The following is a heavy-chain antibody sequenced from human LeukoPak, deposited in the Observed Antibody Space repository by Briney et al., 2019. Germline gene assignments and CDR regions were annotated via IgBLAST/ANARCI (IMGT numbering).Heavy chain of an antibody. CDR1: GASTIINY. D-gene: IGHD6-6*01. CDR2: IYYSGST. J-gene: IGHJ4*02. Sequence: SETLSLTFTVSGASTIINYWSGVRQPPGRGLEWIGYIYYSGSTNYNPSLKSRVTISLDTSKNQFSLNLSSLAAADTAVYYWASTAGPSSLGYSDYWGQGTLVTVSS. CDR3: ASTAGPSSLGYSDY. V-gene: IGHV4-59*08.